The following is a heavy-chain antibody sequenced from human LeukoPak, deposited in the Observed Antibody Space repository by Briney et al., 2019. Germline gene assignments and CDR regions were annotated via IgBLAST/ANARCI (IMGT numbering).Heavy chain of an antibody. CDR1: RFTFSSYE. D-gene: IGHD1-26*01. CDR2: VTSTGGTT. Sequence: GGSLRLSCAASRFTFSSYEMNWVRQAPGKGLEWISYVTSTGGTTYYADSVKGRFTISRDNAKNSLYLQMNSLRAEDTAVYYCAREGGSKNWFDPWGQGTLVTVSS. CDR3: AREGGSKNWFDP. J-gene: IGHJ5*02. V-gene: IGHV3-48*03.